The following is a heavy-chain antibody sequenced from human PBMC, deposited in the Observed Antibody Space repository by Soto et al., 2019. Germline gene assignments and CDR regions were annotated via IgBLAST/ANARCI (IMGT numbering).Heavy chain of an antibody. D-gene: IGHD3-22*01. Sequence: ASVKVSCKASGYTFTSYGISWVRQAPGQGLEWMGWISAYNGNTNYAQKLQGRVTMTTDTSTSTAYMELRSLRSDDTAVYYCASGSPYDSSGYYPKPPYYFDYWGQGTLVTVSS. CDR2: ISAYNGNT. CDR3: ASGSPYDSSGYYPKPPYYFDY. CDR1: GYTFTSYG. J-gene: IGHJ4*02. V-gene: IGHV1-18*01.